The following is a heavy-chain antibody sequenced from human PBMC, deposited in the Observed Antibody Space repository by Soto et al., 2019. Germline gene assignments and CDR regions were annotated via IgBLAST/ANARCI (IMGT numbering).Heavy chain of an antibody. D-gene: IGHD2-21*02. CDR2: INPSGGYT. V-gene: IGHV1-46*03. Sequence: GASVKVSCKASGYTFTSYYMNWVRQAPGQGLEWLGIINPSGGYTTYAQRFLGRVTMTSDTSTSTVHMELGSLTSEDTAVYYCAGGGVIVVVTPPYAQGGEETLATVP. J-gene: IGHJ4*02. CDR1: GYTFTSYY. CDR3: AGGGVIVVVTPPYAQ.